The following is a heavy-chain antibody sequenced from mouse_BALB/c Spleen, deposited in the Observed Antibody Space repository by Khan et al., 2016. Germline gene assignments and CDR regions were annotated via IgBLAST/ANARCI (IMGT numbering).Heavy chain of an antibody. CDR2: IDPETGNA. Sequence: VQLQQPGAELVRPGALVKLSCKASGFNFKDYSMHWVKQRPEQGLEWIGWIDPETGNAISDPKFQVKASITADTSSNTAYLQLSSLTSEDTAVYYCARDFGNDYWGQGTTLTVAS. D-gene: IGHD2-1*01. J-gene: IGHJ2*01. CDR1: GFNFKDYS. CDR3: ARDFGNDY. V-gene: IGHV14-1*02.